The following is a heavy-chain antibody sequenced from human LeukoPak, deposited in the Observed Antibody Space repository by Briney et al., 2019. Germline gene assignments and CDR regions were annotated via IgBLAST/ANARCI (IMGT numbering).Heavy chain of an antibody. CDR2: ISGSGGST. CDR3: AKDSFYGSGRSPYYYYMDV. Sequence: GGSLRLSCAASGFTFSSYAMSWVRQAPGKGLEWVSAISGSGGSTYYADSVKGRFTISRDNSKNTLHLQMNSLRAEDTAVYYCAKDSFYGSGRSPYYYYMDVWGKGTTVTVSS. CDR1: GFTFSSYA. D-gene: IGHD3-10*01. J-gene: IGHJ6*03. V-gene: IGHV3-23*01.